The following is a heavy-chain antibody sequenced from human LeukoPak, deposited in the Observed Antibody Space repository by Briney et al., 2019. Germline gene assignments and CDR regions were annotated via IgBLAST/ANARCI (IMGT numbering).Heavy chain of an antibody. J-gene: IGHJ4*02. CDR1: GFTFSDYW. Sequence: GGSLRLSCAASGFTFSDYWMSWVRQAPGKGLEWVANIKQDGSEKNYVDSVKGRFTISRDNAQNSLVLQMNSLRAEDTAVYYCVTRCSACPFFWGQGTLVTVSS. D-gene: IGHD6-19*01. CDR2: IKQDGSEK. V-gene: IGHV3-7*01. CDR3: VTRCSACPFF.